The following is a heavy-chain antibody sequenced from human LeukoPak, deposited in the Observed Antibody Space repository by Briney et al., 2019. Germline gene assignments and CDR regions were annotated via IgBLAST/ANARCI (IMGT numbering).Heavy chain of an antibody. V-gene: IGHV4-59*01. CDR1: GGSISSYY. J-gene: IGHJ4*02. CDR2: IYYSGST. Sequence: SETLSLTCTVSGGSISSYYWSWIRQPPGKGLEWIGYIYYSGSTNYNPSLKSRVTISVDTSKNQFSLKLSSVTAAGTAVYYCARAGMGYYFDYWGQGTLVTVSS. D-gene: IGHD6-13*01. CDR3: ARAGMGYYFDY.